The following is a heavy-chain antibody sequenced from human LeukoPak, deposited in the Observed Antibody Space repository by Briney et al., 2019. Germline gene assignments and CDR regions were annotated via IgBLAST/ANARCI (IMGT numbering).Heavy chain of an antibody. CDR1: GFTFSSYG. V-gene: IGHV3-30*18. Sequence: GGSLRLSCAASGFTFSSYGMHWVRQAPGKGLEWVAVISYDGSNKYYADSVKGRFTISRDNSKNTLYLQMNSLRAEDTAVYYCAKDRNLHYYYYMDVGGKGTTVTVSS. CDR3: AKDRNLHYYYYMDV. J-gene: IGHJ6*03. CDR2: ISYDGSNK.